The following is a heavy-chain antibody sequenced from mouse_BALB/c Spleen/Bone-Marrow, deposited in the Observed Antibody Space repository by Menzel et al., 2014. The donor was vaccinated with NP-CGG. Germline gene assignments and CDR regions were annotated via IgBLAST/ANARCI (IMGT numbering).Heavy chain of an antibody. CDR1: GYTFTSYW. CDR2: IYPSDSYT. CDR3: TRGGSSPYYCDY. D-gene: IGHD1-1*01. Sequence: QVQLQQSGAELVRPGASVKLSCKASGYTFTSYWINWVKQRPGQGLEWIGNIYPSDSYTNYNQKFKEKATLTVDKSSTTAYMQLSSPPSEDSAVYYCTRGGSSPYYCDYWGQGSTLTVSS. V-gene: IGHV1-69*02. J-gene: IGHJ2*01.